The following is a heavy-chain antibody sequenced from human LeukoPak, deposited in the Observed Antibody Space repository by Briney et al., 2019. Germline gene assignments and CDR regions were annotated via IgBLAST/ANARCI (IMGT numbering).Heavy chain of an antibody. V-gene: IGHV3-23*01. J-gene: IGHJ4*02. CDR1: GFTFSSYA. CDR3: ARHRDSSTSCYEY. D-gene: IGHD2-2*01. CDR2: ISGSGGST. Sequence: GGSLRLSCAASGFTFSSYAMSWVRQAPGKGLEWVSAISGSGGSTYYADSVKGRFTISRDNSKNTLYLQMNSLRAEDTAVYYCARHRDSSTSCYEYWGQGTLVTVCS.